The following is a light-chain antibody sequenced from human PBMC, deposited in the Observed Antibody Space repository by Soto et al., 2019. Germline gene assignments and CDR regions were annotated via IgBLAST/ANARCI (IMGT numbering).Light chain of an antibody. Sequence: QSALAQPASVSGSPGQSITIPCTGTTSDIGAYDYVSWYQQHPGKVPKLIIFEVSKRPSGVPDRFSGSKSGNTASLTISGLQAEDEADYYCCSYADNYSYVFGTGTKVTVL. CDR3: CSYADNYSYV. CDR1: TSDIGAYDY. CDR2: EVS. V-gene: IGLV2-11*01. J-gene: IGLJ1*01.